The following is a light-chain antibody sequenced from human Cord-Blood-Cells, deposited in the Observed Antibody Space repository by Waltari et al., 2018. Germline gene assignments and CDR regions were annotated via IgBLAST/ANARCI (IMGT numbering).Light chain of an antibody. V-gene: IGKV2-28*01. CDR2: LGS. CDR1: QSLLHSNGYNS. CDR3: MQALQAPYT. Sequence: DIVMTQSPLSLPVSHGEPASIPCRSSQSLLHSNGYNSLVWYMQKPGQSPQLLIYLGSHRASGVPDRFSGSGSGTDFTLKISRVEAEDVGVYYCMQALQAPYTFGQGTKLEIK. J-gene: IGKJ2*01.